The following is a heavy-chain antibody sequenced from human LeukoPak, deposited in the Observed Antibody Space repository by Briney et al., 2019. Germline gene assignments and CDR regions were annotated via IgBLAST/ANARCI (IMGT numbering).Heavy chain of an antibody. CDR2: IYYSGST. D-gene: IGHD1-26*01. V-gene: IGHV4-59*01. J-gene: IGHJ4*02. CDR1: GGSISSYY. Sequence: SETLSLTCTVSGGSISSYYWSWIRQLPGKGLEWIGYIYYSGSTNYNPSLKSRVTISVDTSKNQFSLKLSSVTAADTAVYYCARISGSYFDYWGQGTLVTVSS. CDR3: ARISGSYFDY.